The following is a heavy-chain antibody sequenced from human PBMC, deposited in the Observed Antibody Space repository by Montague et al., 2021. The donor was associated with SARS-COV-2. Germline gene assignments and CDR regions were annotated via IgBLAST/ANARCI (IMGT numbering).Heavy chain of an antibody. CDR2: IYHSGST. CDR3: ARARGYCSGGSCYSGWFDP. CDR1: GYSISSGYY. D-gene: IGHD2-15*01. J-gene: IGHJ5*02. Sequence: SETLSLTCTVSGYSISSGYYWGWIRQPPGKGLEWIGSIYHSGSTYYNPSLKSRVTISVDTSKNQFSLKLSSVTAADTAVYYCARARGYCSGGSCYSGWFDPWGQGTLVTVSS. V-gene: IGHV4-38-2*02.